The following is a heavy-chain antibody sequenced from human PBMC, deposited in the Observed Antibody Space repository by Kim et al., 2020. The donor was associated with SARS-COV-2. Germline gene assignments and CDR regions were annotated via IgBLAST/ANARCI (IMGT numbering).Heavy chain of an antibody. CDR1: GGSISSYY. CDR3: ARGPNDYDYVWGSYRPPDAFDI. Sequence: SETLSLTCTVSGGSISSYYWSWIRQPPGKGLEWIGYIYYSGSTNYNPSLKSRVTISVDTSKNQFSLKLSSVTAADTAVYYCARGPNDYDYVWGSYRPPDAFDIWGQGTMVTVSS. J-gene: IGHJ3*02. V-gene: IGHV4-59*13. CDR2: IYYSGST. D-gene: IGHD3-16*02.